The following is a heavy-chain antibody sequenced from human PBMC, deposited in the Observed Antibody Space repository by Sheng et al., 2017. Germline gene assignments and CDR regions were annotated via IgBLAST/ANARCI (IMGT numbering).Heavy chain of an antibody. CDR2: IYHSGST. CDR1: GGSISSSNW. V-gene: IGHV4-4*02. Sequence: QVQLQESGPGLVKPSGTLSLTCAVSGGSISSSNWWSWVRQPPGKGLEWIGEIYHSGSTNYNPSLKSRVTISVDKSKNQFSLKLSSVTAADTAMYYCARATHYDSSGYYLDYWGQGTLVTVSS. J-gene: IGHJ4*02. CDR3: ARATHYDSSGYYLDY. D-gene: IGHD3-22*01.